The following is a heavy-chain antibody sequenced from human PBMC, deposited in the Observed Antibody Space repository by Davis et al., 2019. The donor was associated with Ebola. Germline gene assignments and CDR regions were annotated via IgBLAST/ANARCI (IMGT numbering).Heavy chain of an antibody. CDR3: ARLINDYYDSSGFPLFSGDY. CDR2: IYSDGFT. J-gene: IGHJ4*02. V-gene: IGHV4-59*08. CDR1: GDSMNNYY. D-gene: IGHD3-22*01. Sequence: SETLSLTCTVSGDSMNNYYWSWIRQPPGKGLEWIGYIYSDGFTDYNPSLKSRVIISLDMTKNQFSLKLSSVTAADTAVYYCARLINDYYDSSGFPLFSGDYWGQGALITVSS.